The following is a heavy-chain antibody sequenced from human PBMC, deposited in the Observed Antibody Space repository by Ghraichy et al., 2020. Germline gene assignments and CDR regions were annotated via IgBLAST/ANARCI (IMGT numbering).Heavy chain of an antibody. CDR3: ARGSTVVRFYYYDGMDV. V-gene: IGHV3-48*02. Sequence: GGSLRLSCVGSGFTFSSYSMNWVRQSPGKGLEWVSYITSSSRTRFYADSVKGRFTISRDNAQNSLYLQMNRLTDEETAVYYCARGSTVVRFYYYDGMDVWGQGTTVTVSS. CDR1: GFTFSSYS. D-gene: IGHD4-23*01. CDR2: ITSSSRTR. J-gene: IGHJ6*02.